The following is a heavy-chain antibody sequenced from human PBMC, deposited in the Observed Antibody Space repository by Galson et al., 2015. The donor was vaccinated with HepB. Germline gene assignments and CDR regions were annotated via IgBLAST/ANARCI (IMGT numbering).Heavy chain of an antibody. V-gene: IGHV3-30*18. CDR1: GFTFSSYG. Sequence: SLRLSCAASGFTFSSYGMHWVRQAPGKGLEWVAVISYDGSNKYYADSVKGRFTISRDNSKNTLYLQMNSLRAEDTAVYYCAKDYGGSYIDYWGQGTLVTVSS. J-gene: IGHJ4*02. D-gene: IGHD1-26*01. CDR3: AKDYGGSYIDY. CDR2: ISYDGSNK.